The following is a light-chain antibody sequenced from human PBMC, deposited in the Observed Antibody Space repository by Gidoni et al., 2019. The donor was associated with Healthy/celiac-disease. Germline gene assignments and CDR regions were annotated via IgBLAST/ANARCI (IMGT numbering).Light chain of an antibody. Sequence: EIALTQSPGTLSLSPGERATLSCRASQSVGSSYVALYQQKPGQAPRLLIYCASSSATSVPDMFSGSGSWTDFTLTIIRLEPEDVAVYYCQQYCSSPPFTFGGGTKVEIK. J-gene: IGKJ4*01. V-gene: IGKV3-20*01. CDR3: QQYCSSPPFT. CDR1: QSVGSSY. CDR2: CAS.